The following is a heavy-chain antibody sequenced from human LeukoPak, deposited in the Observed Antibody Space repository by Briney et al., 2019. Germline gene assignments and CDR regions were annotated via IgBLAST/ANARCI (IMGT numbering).Heavy chain of an antibody. J-gene: IGHJ4*02. CDR1: GGSISSYY. CDR3: ARGGSYYEPFDY. V-gene: IGHV4-59*01. Sequence: PSETLSLTCTVSGGSISSYYWSWTRQPPGKGLEWIGYIYYSGSTNYNPSLKSRVTISVDTSKNQFSLKLSSVTAADTAVYYCARGGSYYEPFDYWGQGTLVTVSS. CDR2: IYYSGST. D-gene: IGHD1-26*01.